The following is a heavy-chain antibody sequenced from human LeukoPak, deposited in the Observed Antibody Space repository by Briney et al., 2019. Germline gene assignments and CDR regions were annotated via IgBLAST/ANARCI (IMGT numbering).Heavy chain of an antibody. CDR1: GGSISSYY. V-gene: IGHV4-59*08. J-gene: IGHJ4*02. D-gene: IGHD2-21*01. CDR3: ARHRFASPLDS. CDR2: IFYTGDS. Sequence: SETLSLTCTVSGGSISSYYWSWIRQPPGKGLEWIGYIFYTGDSNHNPSFKSRVSISLDTSKDQISLKLSSVTAADTAVYYCARHRFASPLDSWGQGPLVTVSS.